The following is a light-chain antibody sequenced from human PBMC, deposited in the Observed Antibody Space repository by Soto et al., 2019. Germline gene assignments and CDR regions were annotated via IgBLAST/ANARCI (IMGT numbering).Light chain of an antibody. V-gene: IGLV2-8*01. J-gene: IGLJ3*02. CDR3: SSYAGNNLV. CDR2: EVS. CDR1: SSDVGGYNF. Sequence: QSVLTQPPSAAGSPGQSGTISCTGTSSDVGGYNFVSWHQQHPGKAPKLMIYEVSERPSGVPDRFSGSKSGNRASLTVSGLKAEDEADYYGSSYAGNNLVFGGGTKLTV.